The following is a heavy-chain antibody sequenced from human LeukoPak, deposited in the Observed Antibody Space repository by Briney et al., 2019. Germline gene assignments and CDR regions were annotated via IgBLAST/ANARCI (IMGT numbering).Heavy chain of an antibody. Sequence: PGGSLRLSCAASGFTFSSYWMHWVRQAPGKGLVWVARINSDGSSTSYADSAKGRFTISRDNAKNTLSLQMNSLRAEDTAVYYCAREELVEDDFWSGPYDYWGQGTLVTVSS. CDR3: AREELVEDDFWSGPYDY. CDR1: GFTFSSYW. V-gene: IGHV3-74*01. D-gene: IGHD3-3*01. CDR2: INSDGSST. J-gene: IGHJ4*02.